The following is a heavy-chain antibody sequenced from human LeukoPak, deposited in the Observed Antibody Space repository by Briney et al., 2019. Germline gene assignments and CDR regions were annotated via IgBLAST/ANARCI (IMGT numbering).Heavy chain of an antibody. J-gene: IGHJ6*02. V-gene: IGHV4-39*07. Sequence: SETLSLTCTASGGSISSSGYYWGWIRQPPGKGLEWIASINYSGTTYYNPSLKSRVTISVDTSKNQFSLKLSSVTAADTAVYYCARDRGDTMVRGVNYYYYGMDVWGQGTTVTVSS. CDR2: INYSGTT. D-gene: IGHD3-10*01. CDR3: ARDRGDTMVRGVNYYYYGMDV. CDR1: GGSISSSGYY.